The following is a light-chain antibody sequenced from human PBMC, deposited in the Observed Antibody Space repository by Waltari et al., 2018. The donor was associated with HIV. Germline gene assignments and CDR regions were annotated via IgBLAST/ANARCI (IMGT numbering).Light chain of an antibody. Sequence: QSVLTLPPSASGTPGQRATISCSGTSSNIGTNYVHWYPQLPGTAPKLLIYRNNTLTSGVPDRFSGSKSGTSASLDISGLRSDDEAEYYCAAWDDTLTVVFGGGTKLTVL. J-gene: IGLJ3*02. V-gene: IGLV1-47*01. CDR1: SSNIGTNY. CDR2: RNN. CDR3: AAWDDTLTVV.